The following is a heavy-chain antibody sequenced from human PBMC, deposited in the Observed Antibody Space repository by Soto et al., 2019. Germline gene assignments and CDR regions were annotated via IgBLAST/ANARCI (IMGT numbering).Heavy chain of an antibody. CDR3: ARSRITGSTWTFDY. V-gene: IGHV5-51*01. J-gene: IGHJ4*02. CDR1: GYSFTNYW. D-gene: IGHD1-20*01. CDR2: IYPGDSDT. Sequence: GESLKISCKGSGYSFTNYWIGWVRQMPGKGLEWMGIIYPGDSDTRYSPSFQGQVTISTDKSISTAYLQWSSLRASDSAMYYCARSRITGSTWTFDYWGQGTLVTVSS.